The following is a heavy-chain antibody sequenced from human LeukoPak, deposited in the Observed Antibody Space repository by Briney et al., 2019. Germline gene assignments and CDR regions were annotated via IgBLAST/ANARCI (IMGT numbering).Heavy chain of an antibody. V-gene: IGHV3-21*01. J-gene: IGHJ4*02. CDR1: GFTFSSYS. D-gene: IGHD5-12*01. Sequence: PGGSLRLSCAASGFTFSSYSMNWVRQAPGKGLEWVSSISSSSSYIYYADSVKGRFTISRDNAKNSLYLQMNSLRAEDTAVYYCALSRGGWLRSPSDYWGQGTLVTVSS. CDR2: ISSSSSYI. CDR3: ALSRGGWLRSPSDY.